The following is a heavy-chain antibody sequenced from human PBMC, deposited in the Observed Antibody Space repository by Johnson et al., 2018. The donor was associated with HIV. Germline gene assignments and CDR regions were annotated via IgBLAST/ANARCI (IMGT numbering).Heavy chain of an antibody. CDR3: ARGMSSGPWAGGDAFDI. CDR1: GFTFSSYW. D-gene: IGHD3-22*01. CDR2: IKQDGGEK. Sequence: VQLVESGGGLVQPGGSLRLSCAASGFTFSSYWMSWVRQAPGKGLEWVPGKGLEWVANIKQDGGEKYYVDSVKGRFTISRDKAKNSLYLQMNSLSAEDTAVYYCARGMSSGPWAGGDAFDIWGQGTMVTVSS. J-gene: IGHJ3*02. V-gene: IGHV3-7*01.